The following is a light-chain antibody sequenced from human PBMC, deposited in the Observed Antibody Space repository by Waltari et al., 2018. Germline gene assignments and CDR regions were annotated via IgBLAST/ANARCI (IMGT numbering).Light chain of an antibody. CDR2: YTS. CDR3: QQRSEWPVT. J-gene: IGKJ4*01. Sequence: EIVLTQSPATLSLSPGERATLSCRASQSVGSNLAWYQQKPGQAPRLLIYYTSSRATGIPARFSGSGSGTDFTLTISSLEPEDFAVYYCQQRSEWPVTFGGGTKVEIK. CDR1: QSVGSN. V-gene: IGKV3-11*01.